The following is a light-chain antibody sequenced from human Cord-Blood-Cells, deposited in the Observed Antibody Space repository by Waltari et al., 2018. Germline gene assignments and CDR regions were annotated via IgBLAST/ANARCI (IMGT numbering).Light chain of an antibody. CDR1: KSVLYSSNNKNY. J-gene: IGKJ1*01. CDR3: QQYYSTPQT. Sequence: DIVMTQSPDSLAVSLGERATINCTSSKSVLYSSNNKNYLAWYQQKPGQPPKLLIYWASTRESGVPDRFSGSGSGTDFTLTISSLQAEDVAVYYCQQYYSTPQTFGQGTKVEIK. V-gene: IGKV4-1*01. CDR2: WAS.